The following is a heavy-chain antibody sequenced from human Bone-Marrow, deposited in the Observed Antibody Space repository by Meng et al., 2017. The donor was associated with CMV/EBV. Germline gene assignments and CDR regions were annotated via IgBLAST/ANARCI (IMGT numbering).Heavy chain of an antibody. CDR2: INPSSGGT. J-gene: IGHJ4*02. D-gene: IGHD2/OR15-2a*01. V-gene: IGHV1-2*02. CDR3: ARQILSSYYFDY. CDR1: GHTFTDHY. Sequence: CKASGHTFTDHYMHWVRQAPGQGPEWMGWINPSSGGTRYAQNFQGRVTMTTDTSISTACMDLNRLTSDDTAVYYCARQILSSYYFDYWGQGTLVTVSS.